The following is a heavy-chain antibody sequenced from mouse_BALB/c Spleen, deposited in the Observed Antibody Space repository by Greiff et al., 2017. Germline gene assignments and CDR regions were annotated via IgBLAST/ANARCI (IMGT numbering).Heavy chain of an antibody. D-gene: IGHD2-3*01. J-gene: IGHJ4*01. CDR3: ARDPDIRDGYYDYAMDY. V-gene: IGHV3-6*02. CDR2: ISYDGSN. Sequence: EVQRVESGPGLVKPSQSLSLTCSVTGYSITSGYYWNWIRQFPGNKLEWMGYISYDGSNNYNPSLKNRISITRDTSKNQFFLKLNSVTTEDTATYYCARDPDIRDGYYDYAMDYWGQGTSVTVSS. CDR1: GYSITSGYY.